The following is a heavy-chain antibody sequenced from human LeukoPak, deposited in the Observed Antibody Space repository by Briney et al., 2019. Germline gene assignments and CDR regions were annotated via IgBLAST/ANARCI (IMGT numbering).Heavy chain of an antibody. CDR1: GGTLSSYA. CDR2: VLPIFGKA. D-gene: IGHD5-24*01. V-gene: IGHV1-69*13. CDR3: ARRARDGYNWYYFDY. Sequence: SVRVSSKASGGTLSSYAISWVRHPPGQGLVWVGGVLPIFGKANYTQKFQGRVTITADESTSTAYMELSSLRSEDTAVYYCARRARDGYNWYYFDYWGQGTLVTVSS. J-gene: IGHJ4*02.